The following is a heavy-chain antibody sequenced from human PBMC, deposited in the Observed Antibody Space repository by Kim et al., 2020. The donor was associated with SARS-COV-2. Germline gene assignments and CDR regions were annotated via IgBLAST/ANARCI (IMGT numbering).Heavy chain of an antibody. D-gene: IGHD3-16*01. CDR3: AKDKCMITFGGVCSMDV. CDR2: IWYDGSNK. Sequence: GGSLRLSCAASGFTFSSYGMHWVRQAPGKGLEWVAVIWYDGSNKYYADSVKGRFTISRDNSKNTLYLQMNSLRAEDTAVYYCAKDKCMITFGGVCSMDVWGQGTTVTVSS. V-gene: IGHV3-33*06. CDR1: GFTFSSYG. J-gene: IGHJ6*02.